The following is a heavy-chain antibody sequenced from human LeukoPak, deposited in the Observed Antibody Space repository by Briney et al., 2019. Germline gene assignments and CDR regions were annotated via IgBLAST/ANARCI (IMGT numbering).Heavy chain of an antibody. CDR2: IRYDGSNK. J-gene: IGHJ4*02. D-gene: IGHD6-13*01. V-gene: IGHV3-30*02. CDR1: GFTFNSFA. Sequence: GGSLRLSCAASGFTFNSFAMHWVRQAPGKGLEWVAFIRYDGSNKYYADSVKGRFTISRDNSKNTLYLQMNSLRAEDTAVYYCAKGTSGYSSSRYVDYWGQGTLVTVSS. CDR3: AKGTSGYSSSRYVDY.